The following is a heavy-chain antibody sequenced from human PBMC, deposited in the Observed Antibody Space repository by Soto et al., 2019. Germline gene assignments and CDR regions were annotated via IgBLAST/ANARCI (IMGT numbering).Heavy chain of an antibody. V-gene: IGHV1-69*06. D-gene: IGHD3-10*01. CDR2: IIPIFGTA. CDR1: GGTFSSYA. J-gene: IGHJ6*02. Sequence: ASVKVSCKASGGTFSSYAISWVRQAPGQGLEWMGGIIPIFGTANYAQKFQGRVTITADKSTSTAYMELSSLRSEDTAVYYCARDPRPLRQPYYYYGMDVWGQGTTVTVSS. CDR3: ARDPRPLRQPYYYYGMDV.